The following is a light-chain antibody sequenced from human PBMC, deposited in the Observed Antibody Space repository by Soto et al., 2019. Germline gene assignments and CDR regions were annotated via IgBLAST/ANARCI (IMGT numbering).Light chain of an antibody. CDR3: SSYAGSNTYV. Sequence: QSVLTQPPSASGSPGQSVAISCTGTSSDVGGYNFVSWYQQHPGKGPKLMIYEVSKRPSGVPDRFSGSKSGNTASLTVSGLQAEDEADYYCSSYAGSNTYVFGTGTKVTVL. V-gene: IGLV2-8*01. CDR1: SSDVGGYNF. CDR2: EVS. J-gene: IGLJ1*01.